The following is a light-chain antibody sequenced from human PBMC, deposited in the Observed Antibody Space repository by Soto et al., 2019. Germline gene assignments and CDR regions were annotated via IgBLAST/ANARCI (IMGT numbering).Light chain of an antibody. CDR1: QSVSSSY. CDR2: GAS. Sequence: IVLTQSPGTLSLSPGERATLSCRASQSVSSSYLACYQQKPGQAPRLLIYGASSRATGIPDRFSGSGSGTDFTLAISRLEPEDFAVYYCQQYGSSPGTFGPGTKVDIK. V-gene: IGKV3-20*01. CDR3: QQYGSSPGT. J-gene: IGKJ3*01.